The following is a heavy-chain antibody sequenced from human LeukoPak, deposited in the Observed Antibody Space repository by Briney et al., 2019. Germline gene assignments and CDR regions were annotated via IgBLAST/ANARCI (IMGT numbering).Heavy chain of an antibody. Sequence: SETLSLTCTVSGYSISSGYYWGWIRQPPGKGLEWIGSTYDSGSTYYNPSLKSRVTTSVDTSKNQFSLKLTSVTAADTAVYYCARGDRYSGSYEDWGQGTLVTVSS. CDR2: TYDSGST. D-gene: IGHD1-26*01. CDR3: ARGDRYSGSYED. V-gene: IGHV4-38-2*02. J-gene: IGHJ4*02. CDR1: GYSISSGYY.